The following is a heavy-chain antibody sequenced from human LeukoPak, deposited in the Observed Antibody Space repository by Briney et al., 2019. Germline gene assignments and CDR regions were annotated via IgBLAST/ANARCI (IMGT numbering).Heavy chain of an antibody. CDR3: ARAWSRWLRFYLDY. V-gene: IGHV1-2*02. J-gene: IGHJ4*02. Sequence: ASVKVSCKASGYTFTGYYMHWVRQAPGQGLEWMGWINPNSGGTNYAQKFQGRVTMTRDTSISTAYMELSRLISDDTAVYYCARAWSRWLRFYLDYWGQGTLVTVSS. D-gene: IGHD5-12*01. CDR2: INPNSGGT. CDR1: GYTFTGYY.